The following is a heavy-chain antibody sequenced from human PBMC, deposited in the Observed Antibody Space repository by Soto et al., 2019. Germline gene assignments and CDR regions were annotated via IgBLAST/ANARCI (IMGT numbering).Heavy chain of an antibody. CDR1: GFTFSSYA. CDR2: ISVSGGST. Sequence: EVQLLESGGGLVQPGGSLRLSCAASGFTFSSYAMSWVRQAPGKGLEWVSAISVSGGSTYYADSVKGRFTISRDNSKNTLYLQMNSLRAEDTAVYYCANLNRLRCYYYGMDVWGQGTTVTVSS. J-gene: IGHJ6*02. CDR3: ANLNRLRCYYYGMDV. V-gene: IGHV3-23*01. D-gene: IGHD2-15*01.